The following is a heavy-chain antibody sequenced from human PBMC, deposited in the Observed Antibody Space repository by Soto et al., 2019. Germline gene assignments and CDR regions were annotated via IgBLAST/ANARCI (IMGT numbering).Heavy chain of an antibody. D-gene: IGHD6-6*01. V-gene: IGHV5-51*01. Sequence: GESLKISCKGSGYSFTSYWIGWVRQMPGKGLEWMGIIYPGDSDTRYSPSFQGQVTISADKSISTAYLQWSSLKASDTAMYYCARFKIAAHPDYYYYGMDVWGQGTTVTVSS. CDR2: IYPGDSDT. J-gene: IGHJ6*02. CDR3: ARFKIAAHPDYYYYGMDV. CDR1: GYSFTSYW.